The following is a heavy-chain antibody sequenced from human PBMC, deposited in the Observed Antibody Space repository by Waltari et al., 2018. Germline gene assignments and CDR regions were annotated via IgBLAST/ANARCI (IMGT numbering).Heavy chain of an antibody. D-gene: IGHD1-1*01. J-gene: IGHJ6*02. CDR2: SSSDGSDT. CDR3: ARVSRRTYRSPVPGRHYYFGMDV. V-gene: IGHV3-74*03. Sequence: EEQLVESGGGLVQPGDSLRLSCAASGFTFSSYWMNWVRKAPGKGPLWVSRSSSDGSDTTYADSVKGRVTISRDNAKNTLYLQMNRLRAEDTAVYFCARVSRRTYRSPVPGRHYYFGMDVWGQGTTVTVSS. CDR1: GFTFSSYW.